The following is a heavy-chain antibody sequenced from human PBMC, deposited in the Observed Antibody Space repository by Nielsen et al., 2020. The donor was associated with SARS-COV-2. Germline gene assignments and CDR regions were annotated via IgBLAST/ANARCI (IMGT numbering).Heavy chain of an antibody. Sequence: GESLKISCTASGFTFSSYAMSWVRQAPGKGLEWVSAISGSGGSTYYADSVKGRFTISRDNSKNTLYLQMNSLRAEDTAVYYCASLGSSSWFFDYWGQGTLVTVSS. CDR2: ISGSGGST. CDR3: ASLGSSSWFFDY. V-gene: IGHV3-23*01. CDR1: GFTFSSYA. J-gene: IGHJ4*02. D-gene: IGHD6-13*01.